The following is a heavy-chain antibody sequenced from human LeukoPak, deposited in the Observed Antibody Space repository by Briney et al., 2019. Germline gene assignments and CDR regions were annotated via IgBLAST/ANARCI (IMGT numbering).Heavy chain of an antibody. D-gene: IGHD6-13*01. J-gene: IGHJ4*02. CDR2: ISRNGGTT. Sequence: GGSLRLSCAASGFTFSTHSMHWVRQAPGKRLDSVSAISRNGGTTYYANSVRGRFTIYRDDPKNTLYLQMGSLTAEDMAVYYCAREGTPGTYDYWGQGTLVTVSS. V-gene: IGHV3-64*01. CDR1: GFTFSTHS. CDR3: AREGTPGTYDY.